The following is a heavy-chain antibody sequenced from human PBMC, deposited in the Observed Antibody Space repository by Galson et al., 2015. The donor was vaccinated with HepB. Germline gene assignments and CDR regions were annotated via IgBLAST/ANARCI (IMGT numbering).Heavy chain of an antibody. V-gene: IGHV1-46*03. CDR3: ARACIVSGSYSHNWFDP. CDR1: GYTFTSYY. CDR2: INPSGGST. Sequence: SVKVSCKASGYTFTSYYMHWVRQAPGQGLEWMGIINPSGGSTSYAQKFQGRVTMTRDTSTSTVYMELSSLRSEDTAVYYCARACIVSGSYSHNWFDPWGQGTLVTVSS. J-gene: IGHJ5*02. D-gene: IGHD1-26*01.